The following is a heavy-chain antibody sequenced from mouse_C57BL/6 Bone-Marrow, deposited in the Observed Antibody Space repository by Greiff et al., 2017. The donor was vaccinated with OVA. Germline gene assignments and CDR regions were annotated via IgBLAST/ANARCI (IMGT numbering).Heavy chain of an antibody. V-gene: IGHV1-74*01. CDR2: IHPSDSDT. D-gene: IGHD1-1*01. J-gene: IGHJ1*03. CDR1: GYTFPSYW. Sequence: VQLQQSGAELVKPGASVKVSCKASGYTFPSYWMHWVKQRPGQGLEWIGRIHPSDSDTNYNQKFKGKATVTVDKSSSTAYMQLSSLTSEDSAVYYCAIIGNYYGSSYRWYFDVWGTGTTVTVSS. CDR3: AIIGNYYGSSYRWYFDV.